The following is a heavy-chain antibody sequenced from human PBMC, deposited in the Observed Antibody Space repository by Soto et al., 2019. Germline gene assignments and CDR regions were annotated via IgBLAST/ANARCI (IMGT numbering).Heavy chain of an antibody. CDR3: TCLGSSGSDYYDSMDV. D-gene: IGHD3-10*02. CDR1: GYSFTSYW. V-gene: IGHV5-10-1*01. CDR2: IDPSDSYT. Sequence: PGESLKISCKGSGYSFTSYWISWVRQMPGKGLEWMGRIDPSDSYTNYSPSFQGHVTISADKSISTAYLQWSSLKASDTAVYYCTCLGSSGSDYYDSMDVWCQGATRTVSS. J-gene: IGHJ6*02.